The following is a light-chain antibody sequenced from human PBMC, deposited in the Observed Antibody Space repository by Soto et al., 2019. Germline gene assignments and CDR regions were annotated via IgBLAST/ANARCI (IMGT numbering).Light chain of an antibody. CDR3: AAWDDSLNAQGV. J-gene: IGLJ1*01. CDR2: NNN. V-gene: IGLV1-44*01. Sequence: QSVLTQPPSASGTPGQRVTISCAGSRSNIGGNTVNWYQQLPGTAPKLLIYNNNQRPSGVPDRFSGSKSGTSASLAISVLQSDDEGDYYCAAWDDSLNAQGVFGTGTKVTVL. CDR1: RSNIGGNT.